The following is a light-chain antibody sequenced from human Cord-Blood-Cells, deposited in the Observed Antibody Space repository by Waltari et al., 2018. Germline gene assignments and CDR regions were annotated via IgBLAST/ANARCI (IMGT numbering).Light chain of an antibody. Sequence: EIVLTQSPATLSLSPTERATLSCRAGQSVSSYLAWYQQRPGQAPRLLIYDASNRATGIPARFSGSGSGTDFTLTISSLEPEDFAVYYCQRRSNWPPLTFGGGTKVEIK. V-gene: IGKV3-11*01. CDR2: DAS. CDR1: QSVSSY. CDR3: QRRSNWPPLT. J-gene: IGKJ4*01.